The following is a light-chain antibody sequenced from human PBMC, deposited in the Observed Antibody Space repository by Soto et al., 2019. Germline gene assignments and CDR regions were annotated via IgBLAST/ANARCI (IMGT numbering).Light chain of an antibody. J-gene: IGKJ1*01. Sequence: EIVMTQSPATLSVSPGERVTLSCRASESIGSNLAWYQQKPGQAPRLLLYGASTRATGVPARFSGSGSGTDFTLTISSLQSEDFAVYYCQQYNNWPWTFGQGTKVDIK. V-gene: IGKV3-15*01. CDR2: GAS. CDR1: ESIGSN. CDR3: QQYNNWPWT.